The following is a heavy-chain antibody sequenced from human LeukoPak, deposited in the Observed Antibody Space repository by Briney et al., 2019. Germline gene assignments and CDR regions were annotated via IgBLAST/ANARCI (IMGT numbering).Heavy chain of an antibody. CDR1: GFTFSNYE. CDR3: AKDRTGSYYYYYYMDV. Sequence: GGSLRLSCAASGFTFSNYEMNWVRQAPGKGLEWVAFIRYDGSNKYYADSVKGRFTISGDNSKNTLYLQMNSLRAEDTAVYYCAKDRTGSYYYYYYMDVWGKGTTVTVSS. CDR2: IRYDGSNK. D-gene: IGHD3-10*01. J-gene: IGHJ6*03. V-gene: IGHV3-30*02.